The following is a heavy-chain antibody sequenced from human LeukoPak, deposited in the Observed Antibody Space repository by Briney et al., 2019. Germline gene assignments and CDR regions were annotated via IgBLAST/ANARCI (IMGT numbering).Heavy chain of an antibody. CDR1: GFTFSSYS. Sequence: GGSLRLSCAASGFTFSSYSMNWVRQAPGKGLEWVSSISSSSSYIYYADSVKGRFTISRDNAKNSLYLQMNSLRAEDTAVYYCARPGPDDYGAFDIWGQGTMVTVSS. V-gene: IGHV3-21*01. CDR3: ARPGPDDYGAFDI. CDR2: ISSSSSYI. J-gene: IGHJ3*02. D-gene: IGHD4-17*01.